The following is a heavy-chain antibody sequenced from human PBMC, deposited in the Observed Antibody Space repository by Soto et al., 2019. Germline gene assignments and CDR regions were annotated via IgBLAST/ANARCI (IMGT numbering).Heavy chain of an antibody. V-gene: IGHV1-3*01. J-gene: IGHJ6*02. CDR3: TREYHGDYVSSGFFYYYYYGMDV. D-gene: IGHD4-17*01. CDR1: GYTFTSYA. CDR2: INAGNGNT. Sequence: ASVKVSCKASGYTFTSYAMHWVRQAPGQRLEWMGWINAGNGNTKYSQKFQGRVTITRDTSASTAYMELGSPRSEDTAVYYCTREYHGDYVSSGFFYYYYYGMDVWGQGTTVTVSS.